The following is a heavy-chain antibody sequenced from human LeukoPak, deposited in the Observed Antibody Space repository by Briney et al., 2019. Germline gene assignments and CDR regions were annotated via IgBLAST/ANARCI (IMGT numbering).Heavy chain of an antibody. V-gene: IGHV3-53*01. CDR3: AKAAAAYYFDGNWFDP. CDR2: IYSGGST. D-gene: IGHD3-22*01. J-gene: IGHJ5*02. Sequence: GGSLRLSCAASGFTVSSNYMSWVRQAPGKGLEWVSVIYSGGSTYYADSVKGRFTISRDNSKNTLYLQMDSLKVEDTAVYYCAKAAAAYYFDGNWFDPWGQEPWSPSPQ. CDR1: GFTVSSNY.